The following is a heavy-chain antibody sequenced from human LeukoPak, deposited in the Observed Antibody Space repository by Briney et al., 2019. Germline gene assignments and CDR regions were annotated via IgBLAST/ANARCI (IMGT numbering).Heavy chain of an antibody. J-gene: IGHJ6*03. Sequence: GGSLRLSCTVSGFTVSSNSMSWVRQAPGKGLEWVSFIYSDNTHYSDSVKGRFTISRDNSKNTLYLQMNSLRAEDTAVYYCAKDRKVTTVTSLGYYYYYMDVWGKGTTVTVSS. CDR2: IYSDNT. CDR1: GFTVSSNS. V-gene: IGHV3-66*03. CDR3: AKDRKVTTVTSLGYYYYYMDV. D-gene: IGHD4-11*01.